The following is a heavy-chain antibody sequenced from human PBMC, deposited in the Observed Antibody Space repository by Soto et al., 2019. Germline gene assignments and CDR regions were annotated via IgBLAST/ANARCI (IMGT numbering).Heavy chain of an antibody. D-gene: IGHD3-9*01. V-gene: IGHV4-39*07. CDR3: ARVELGIWLYDY. Sequence: SETLSLTCTVSGGSISSSSYYWGWIRQPPGKGLEWIGSIYYSGSTYYNPTLKSRVTISVDTSKNQFSLKLSSVTAADAAVYYCARVELGIWLYDYWGQGTLVTVSS. J-gene: IGHJ4*02. CDR2: IYYSGST. CDR1: GGSISSSSYY.